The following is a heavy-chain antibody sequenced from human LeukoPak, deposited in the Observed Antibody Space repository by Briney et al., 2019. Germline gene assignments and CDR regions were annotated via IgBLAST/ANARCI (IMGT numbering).Heavy chain of an antibody. CDR3: AKGIYGSSRYPFDY. J-gene: IGHJ4*02. CDR1: GFTFRNFA. CDR2: ISDGGGRT. Sequence: GGSLRLSCAASGFTFRNFAMGWVRQAPGKGLEWVSVISDGGGRTYYADFAKGRFTISRDNSKNTLYLQMDSLRADDTAVFYCAKGIYGSSRYPFDYWGQGTLVTVSS. D-gene: IGHD6-19*01. V-gene: IGHV3-23*01.